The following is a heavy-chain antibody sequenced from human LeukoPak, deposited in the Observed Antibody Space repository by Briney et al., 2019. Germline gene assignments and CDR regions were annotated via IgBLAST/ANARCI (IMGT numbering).Heavy chain of an antibody. D-gene: IGHD3-3*01. CDR2: ISAYNGNT. Sequence: ASVKVTCKASGYTFTSYGISWVRQAPGQGLEWMGWISAYNGNTNYAQKLQGRVTMTTDTSTSTAYMELRSLRSDDTAVYYCARTIFGVVIPWDWGQGTLVTVSS. CDR3: ARTIFGVVIPWD. J-gene: IGHJ4*02. CDR1: GYTFTSYG. V-gene: IGHV1-18*01.